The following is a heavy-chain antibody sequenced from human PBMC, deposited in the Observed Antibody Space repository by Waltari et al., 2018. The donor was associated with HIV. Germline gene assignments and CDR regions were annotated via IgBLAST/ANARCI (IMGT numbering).Heavy chain of an antibody. CDR1: GFSFSDYW. D-gene: IGHD3-3*01. CDR3: ARDDYDFWSGPRRDKNYGMDV. CDR2: INRDGGEA. V-gene: IGHV3-74*01. Sequence: LVQSGGGLVQPGGSLRLSCAASGFSFSDYWMPWVRPSPWKGLEWVARINRDGGEASDADAVKGRLTVSRDNAKNTLFLEMSSLRVEDTAVYYCARDDYDFWSGPRRDKNYGMDVWGQGTAVTVSS. J-gene: IGHJ6*02.